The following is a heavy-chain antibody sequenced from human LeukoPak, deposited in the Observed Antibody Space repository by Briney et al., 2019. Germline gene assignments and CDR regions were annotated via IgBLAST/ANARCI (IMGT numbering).Heavy chain of an antibody. D-gene: IGHD3-3*01. CDR1: AFAFSSYE. Sequence: GGSLRLSCAASAFAFSSYEMNWVRQAPGKGLEWVSYISSSGFTIYYADSVKGRFTISRDNAKNSLSLQMNSLRAEDTAVYYCARFLRRGTFDYWGQGTLVTVSS. CDR3: ARFLRRGTFDY. V-gene: IGHV3-48*03. CDR2: ISSSGFTI. J-gene: IGHJ4*02.